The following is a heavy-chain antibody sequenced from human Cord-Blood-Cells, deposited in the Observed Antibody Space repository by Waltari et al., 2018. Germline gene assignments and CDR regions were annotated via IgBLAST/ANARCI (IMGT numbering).Heavy chain of an antibody. V-gene: IGHV3-20*01. CDR3: ARAELGIDWYFDL. CDR1: GFTFDDYC. Sequence: EVQLVESGGGVVRPGGSLRLSCSASGFTFDDYCMSWVRLAPGKGLEWVSGINWNGGSTGYADSVKGRFTISRDNAKNSLYLQMNSLRAEDTALYHCARAELGIDWYFDLWGRGTLVTVSS. J-gene: IGHJ2*01. CDR2: INWNGGST. D-gene: IGHD7-27*01.